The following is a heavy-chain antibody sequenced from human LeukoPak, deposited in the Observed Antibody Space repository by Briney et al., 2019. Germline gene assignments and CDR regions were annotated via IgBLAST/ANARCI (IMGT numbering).Heavy chain of an antibody. CDR2: VHSSGDI. J-gene: IGHJ4*02. CDR3: ARGASPKDAVFFDY. Sequence: SETLSLTCSVSGVSITSGSYYWGWIRQTAGKGLEWIGRVHSSGDIYHNAAFRSRAAVSGDASKNQFSLQLNSVTAADTAVYYSARGASPKDAVFFDYWGQGALITVSS. D-gene: IGHD3-16*01. V-gene: IGHV4-61*02. CDR1: GVSITSGSYY.